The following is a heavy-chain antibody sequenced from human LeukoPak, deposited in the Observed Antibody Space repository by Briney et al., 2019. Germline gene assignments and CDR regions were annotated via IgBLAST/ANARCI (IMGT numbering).Heavy chain of an antibody. CDR1: GFTFSNAW. D-gene: IGHD5-12*01. Sequence: PGGSLRLSCAASGFTFSNAWMSWVRQAPGKGLEWVGRIKSKTDGGTTDYAAPVKGRFTISGDDSKNTLYLQMNSLKTEDTAVYYCTTEGWLLTSQRYYFDYWGQGTLVTVSS. V-gene: IGHV3-15*01. CDR2: IKSKTDGGTT. J-gene: IGHJ4*02. CDR3: TTEGWLLTSQRYYFDY.